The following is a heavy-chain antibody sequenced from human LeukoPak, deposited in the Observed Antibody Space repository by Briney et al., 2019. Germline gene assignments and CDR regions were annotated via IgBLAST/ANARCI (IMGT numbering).Heavy chain of an antibody. CDR1: GGSISSYY. J-gene: IGHJ4*02. CDR3: ARTPGYCSGGSCHFFFDY. Sequence: PSETLSLTCTVSGGSISSYYWSWIRQPPGKGLEWIGYIYYSGSTNYNPSLKSRVTISVDTSKNQFSLKLSSVTAADTAVYYCARTPGYCSGGSCHFFFDYWGQGTLVTVSS. D-gene: IGHD2-15*01. V-gene: IGHV4-59*01. CDR2: IYYSGST.